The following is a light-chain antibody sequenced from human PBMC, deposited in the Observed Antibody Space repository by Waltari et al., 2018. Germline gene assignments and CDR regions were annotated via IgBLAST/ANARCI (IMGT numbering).Light chain of an antibody. J-gene: IGKJ2*01. CDR2: GAT. CDR1: QTISTF. CDR3: QQTYRTPPYT. Sequence: DIQMTQSLSSLSASVGDGVTITCRASQTISTFLNWYQHKPGKAPTLLIYGATILQSGVPSRFSGSGFGTDFTLTITNVQPEDFATYYCQQTYRTPPYTFGQGTKLEIK. V-gene: IGKV1-39*01.